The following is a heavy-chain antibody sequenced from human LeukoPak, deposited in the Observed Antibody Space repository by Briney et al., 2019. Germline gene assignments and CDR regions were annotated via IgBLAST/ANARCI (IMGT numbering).Heavy chain of an antibody. Sequence: SETLSLTCTVSGGSISSHYWSWIRQPPGKGLEWIGYIYYSGSTNYNPSLKSRVTISVDTSKNQFSLKLSSVTAADTAVYYCARVAADDVGYYYHMDVWGKGTTVTVSS. D-gene: IGHD6-13*01. J-gene: IGHJ6*03. CDR1: GGSISSHY. CDR3: ARVAADDVGYYYHMDV. CDR2: IYYSGST. V-gene: IGHV4-59*11.